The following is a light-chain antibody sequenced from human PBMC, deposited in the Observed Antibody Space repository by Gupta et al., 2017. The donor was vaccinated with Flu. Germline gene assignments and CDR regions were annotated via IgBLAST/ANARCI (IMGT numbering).Light chain of an antibody. Sequence: QSVLTQPPSVSAAPRQRVTISCSGSSSNIGNNAVNWYQQLPGKAPKLLIYYDDLLPSGVSDRFSGSKSGTSASLAISGLQSEDEADYYCAAWDDSLNGVVFGGGTKLTAL. CDR3: AAWDDSLNGVV. CDR2: YDD. CDR1: SSNIGNNA. V-gene: IGLV1-36*01. J-gene: IGLJ2*01.